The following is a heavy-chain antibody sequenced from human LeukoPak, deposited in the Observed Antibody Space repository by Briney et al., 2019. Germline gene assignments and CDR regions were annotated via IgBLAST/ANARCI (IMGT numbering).Heavy chain of an antibody. CDR3: AKDEGLPYYYYYMDV. V-gene: IGHV3-30*02. CDR2: IRYDGSNK. J-gene: IGHJ6*03. Sequence: GGSLRLSCAASGFTFSSYGMHWVRQAPGKGLEWVAFIRYDGSNKYYADSVKGRFTISRDNSKNTLYLQMNSLRAEDTAVYYCAKDEGLPYYYYYMDVWGKGTTVTVSS. D-gene: IGHD2-15*01. CDR1: GFTFSSYG.